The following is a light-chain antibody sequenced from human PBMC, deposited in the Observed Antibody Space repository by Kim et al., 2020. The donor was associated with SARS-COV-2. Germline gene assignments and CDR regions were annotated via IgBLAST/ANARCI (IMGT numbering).Light chain of an antibody. CDR2: IAY. CDR3: HQYGSSPST. Sequence: SPRGETTPSSRAGRSITSNYLAWYQQKPGQAPRLLIYIAYTRATGIPDRFSGSGSGTEFTLTISRLEPEDFAVYYCHQYGSSPSTFGQGTRLEIK. CDR1: RSITSNY. J-gene: IGKJ5*01. V-gene: IGKV3-20*01.